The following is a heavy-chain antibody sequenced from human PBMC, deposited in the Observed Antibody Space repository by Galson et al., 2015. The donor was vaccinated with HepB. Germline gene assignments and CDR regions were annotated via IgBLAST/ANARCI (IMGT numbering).Heavy chain of an antibody. Sequence: SLRLSCAASGFTFSSYSMNWVRQAPGKGLEWVSSISSSSSYIYYADSVKGRFTISRDNAKNSLYLQMNSLRAEDTAVYYCARDRGVRGVIFYYFDYWGQGTLVTVSS. CDR3: ARDRGVRGVIFYYFDY. CDR2: ISSSSSYI. CDR1: GFTFSSYS. D-gene: IGHD3-10*01. J-gene: IGHJ4*02. V-gene: IGHV3-21*01.